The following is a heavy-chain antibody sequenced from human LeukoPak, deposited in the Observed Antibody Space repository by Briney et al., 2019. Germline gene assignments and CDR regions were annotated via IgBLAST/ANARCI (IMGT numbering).Heavy chain of an antibody. J-gene: IGHJ6*02. Sequence: PSQTLSLTCTVSGGSISSGSYYWSWIRQPAGKGLEWIGRIYTSGSTNYNPSLKSRVTMSVDTSKNQFSLKLSSVTAADTAVYYCAREADYYYGMDVWGQGTTVTVSS. CDR2: IYTSGST. CDR1: GGSISSGSYY. CDR3: AREADYYYGMDV. V-gene: IGHV4-61*02. D-gene: IGHD6-25*01.